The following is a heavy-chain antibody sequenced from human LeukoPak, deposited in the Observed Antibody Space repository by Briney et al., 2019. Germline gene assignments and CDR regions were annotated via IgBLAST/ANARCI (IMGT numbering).Heavy chain of an antibody. CDR2: INPNSGGT. Sequence: ASVKVSRKASGYTFTGYYMHWVRQAPGQGLEWMGWINPNSGGTNYAQKFQGRVTMTRDTSISTAYMELSRLRSDDTAVYYCASYRRGGYDSGYFDYWGQGTLVTVSS. J-gene: IGHJ4*02. V-gene: IGHV1-2*02. D-gene: IGHD5-12*01. CDR1: GYTFTGYY. CDR3: ASYRRGGYDSGYFDY.